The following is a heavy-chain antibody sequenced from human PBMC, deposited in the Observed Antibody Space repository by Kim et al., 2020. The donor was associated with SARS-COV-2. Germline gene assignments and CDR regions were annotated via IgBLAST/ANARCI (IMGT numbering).Heavy chain of an antibody. Sequence: GGSLRLSCSASGFTFSSYAMHWVRQAPGKGLEYVSGISSNGGSTYYADSVKGRFTISRDNSKNTLYLQMSSLRAEDTAVYYCVKSSGVGSSWYLGYHYYYGMDVWGQGTTVTVSS. V-gene: IGHV3-64D*06. CDR2: ISSNGGST. J-gene: IGHJ6*02. CDR3: VKSSGVGSSWYLGYHYYYGMDV. CDR1: GFTFSSYA. D-gene: IGHD6-13*01.